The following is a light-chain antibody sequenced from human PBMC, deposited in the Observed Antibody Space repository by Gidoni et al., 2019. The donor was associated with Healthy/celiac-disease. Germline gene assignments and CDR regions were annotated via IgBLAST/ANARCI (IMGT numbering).Light chain of an antibody. CDR2: DAS. Sequence: DIVLTQSRATLSLSPGERATLSCRASQSVSSYVAWYQQKPGQAPRLLIYDASNRATGIPARFSGSGSGTDFTLTISSLEPEDFAVYYCQQRSNWPLTFGGGTKVEIK. V-gene: IGKV3-11*01. J-gene: IGKJ4*01. CDR1: QSVSSY. CDR3: QQRSNWPLT.